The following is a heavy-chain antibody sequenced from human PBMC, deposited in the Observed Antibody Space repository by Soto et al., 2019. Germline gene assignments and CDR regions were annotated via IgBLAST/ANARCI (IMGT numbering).Heavy chain of an antibody. D-gene: IGHD6-6*01. CDR3: AHTLYSISSFDY. CDR2: IYWDDDK. CDR1: GFSLTTNDVG. Sequence: QITLKESGPTLVKPTQTLTLTCTFSGFSLTTNDVGVGWIRQSPGRALEWLAVIYWDDDKRYSPSLKSRLTITKDTSKNQVVLTMTNMDPVDTATYFCAHTLYSISSFDYWGQGNLLTVSS. J-gene: IGHJ4*02. V-gene: IGHV2-5*02.